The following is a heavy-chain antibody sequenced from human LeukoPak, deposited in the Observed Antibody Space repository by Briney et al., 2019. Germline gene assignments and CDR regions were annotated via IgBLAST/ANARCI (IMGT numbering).Heavy chain of an antibody. D-gene: IGHD5-12*01. CDR1: GFTFSSYS. CDR2: ISSSSSYT. Sequence: GGSLRLSCAASGFTFSSYSMNWVRQAPGKGLEWVSSISSSSSYTYYADSVRGRFTISRDNAKNSLYLQMNSLRAEDTAVYYCARDLEVDIVATIGIGFDYWGQGTLVTVSS. CDR3: ARDLEVDIVATIGIGFDY. J-gene: IGHJ4*02. V-gene: IGHV3-21*01.